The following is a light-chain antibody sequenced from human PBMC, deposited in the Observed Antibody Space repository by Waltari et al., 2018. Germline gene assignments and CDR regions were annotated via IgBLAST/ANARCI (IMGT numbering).Light chain of an antibody. CDR2: EDN. CDR3: CSYAGGSPRWV. Sequence: QSALTQPASVSGSPGQSIPTSCTASSSDVGSHNFVPGYQQHQGKAPKVMIYEDNKRPAGLSNRFSGSKSGNTASLTISGLQADDEADYYCCSYAGGSPRWVFGGGTKLTVL. J-gene: IGLJ3*02. CDR1: SSDVGSHNF. V-gene: IGLV2-23*01.